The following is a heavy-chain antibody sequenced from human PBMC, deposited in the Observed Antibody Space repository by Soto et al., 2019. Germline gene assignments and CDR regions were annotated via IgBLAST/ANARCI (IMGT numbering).Heavy chain of an antibody. Sequence: SETLSLTCAVSGGSISSGGYSWSWIQQPPGKGMEWIGYIYHSGNTYYNQSLKSRVTISVNRSKNQFYLKLSSVTAADTAVYYCARDRGLGLLYYYGMDVWGQGTTVTVSS. CDR1: GGSISSGGYS. D-gene: IGHD1-26*01. CDR3: ARDRGLGLLYYYGMDV. J-gene: IGHJ6*02. CDR2: IYHSGNT. V-gene: IGHV4-30-2*01.